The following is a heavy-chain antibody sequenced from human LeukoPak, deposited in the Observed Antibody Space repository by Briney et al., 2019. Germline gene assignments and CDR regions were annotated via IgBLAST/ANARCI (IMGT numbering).Heavy chain of an antibody. D-gene: IGHD2-15*01. J-gene: IGHJ4*02. CDR2: IKEYGIDT. CDR3: AREWWYLDY. Sequence: GGSLRLSCAASGFTFSTYAMTWVAGSPSPGREGGARIKEYGIDTYHADSLKCRFTIPRHKAKKTVYLQMTSLRVEDTAVYYSAREWWYLDYWGQGTLVTVSS. V-gene: IGHV3-7*05. CDR1: GFTFSTYA.